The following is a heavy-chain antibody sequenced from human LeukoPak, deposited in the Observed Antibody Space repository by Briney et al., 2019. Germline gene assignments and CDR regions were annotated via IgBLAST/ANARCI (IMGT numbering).Heavy chain of an antibody. CDR1: GYSFPTYW. CDR3: ARSTMVRGGRFDY. D-gene: IGHD3-10*01. CDR2: IYPSDSDT. V-gene: IGHV5-51*01. J-gene: IGHJ4*02. Sequence: GESLKISCKGSGYSFPTYWIGWVRQMPGKGLEWVGIIYPSDSDTRYSPSFQGQVTISADKSISTAYLQWNSLKASDTAIYYCARSTMVRGGRFDYWGQGTLVTVSS.